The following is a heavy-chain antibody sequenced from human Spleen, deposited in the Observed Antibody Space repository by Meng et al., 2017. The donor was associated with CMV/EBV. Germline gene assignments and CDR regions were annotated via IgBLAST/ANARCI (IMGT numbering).Heavy chain of an antibody. Sequence: SETLSLTCTVSGGSISSYYWSWIRQPPGKGLEWIGYIYYSGSTNYNPSLKSRVTISVDTSKNQFSLKLSSVTAADTAVYYCAATLRLDYGLDVWGQGTTVTVSS. CDR3: AATLRLDYGLDV. J-gene: IGHJ6*02. D-gene: IGHD3-16*01. CDR2: IYYSGST. V-gene: IGHV4-59*01. CDR1: GGSISSYY.